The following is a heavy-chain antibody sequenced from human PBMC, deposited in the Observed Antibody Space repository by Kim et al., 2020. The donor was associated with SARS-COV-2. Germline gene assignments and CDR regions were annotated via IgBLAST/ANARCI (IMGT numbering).Heavy chain of an antibody. V-gene: IGHV1-2*05. D-gene: IGHD3-10*01. J-gene: IGHJ3*01. Sequence: ASVKVSCRASGYTFTDYFLHWLRQAPGQGLEWMGRINGNSGGANYAQRFQGRVTMTRDTSISTIYMDLSGLRSDDTVVYYCARGRMFGSGSPGHTFDFWGQGTEVTVSS. CDR1: GYTFTDYF. CDR2: INGNSGGA. CDR3: ARGRMFGSGSPGHTFDF.